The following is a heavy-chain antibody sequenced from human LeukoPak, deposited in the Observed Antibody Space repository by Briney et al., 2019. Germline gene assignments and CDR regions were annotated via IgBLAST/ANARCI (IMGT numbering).Heavy chain of an antibody. CDR3: TRGGGSCSPSSCFNNYFDY. Sequence: GGSLRLSCAASGFSFGSYRMNRVRQAPGKGLEWVSSISSSGTYIYYADSVKDRFTISRDNAKNSLFLQMSSLRAEDTAAYYCTRGGGSCSPSSCFNNYFDYWGQGTLVTVSS. D-gene: IGHD2-2*01. V-gene: IGHV3-21*01. CDR2: ISSSGTYI. CDR1: GFSFGSYR. J-gene: IGHJ4*02.